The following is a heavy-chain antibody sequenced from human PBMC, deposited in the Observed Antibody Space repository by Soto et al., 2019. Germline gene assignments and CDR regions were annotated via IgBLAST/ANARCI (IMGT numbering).Heavy chain of an antibody. D-gene: IGHD4-17*01. V-gene: IGHV1-69*13. CDR3: ARGDEMTAVTIFEY. Sequence: SVKVSCKASGGAFGRYSVSWVRQAPGQGLEWIGGVIPAFNTSNYSLKFQGRVAIFADLSTNTVFMELRSLRSEDTALYYCARGDEMTAVTIFEYWGQGTLVTVSS. CDR2: VIPAFNTS. CDR1: GGAFGRYS. J-gene: IGHJ4*02.